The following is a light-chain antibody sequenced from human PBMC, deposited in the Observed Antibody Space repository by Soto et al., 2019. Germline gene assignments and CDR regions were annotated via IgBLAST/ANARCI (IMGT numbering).Light chain of an antibody. V-gene: IGKV3-15*01. CDR1: QSVSSY. CDR2: GAS. CDR3: QQYNNSPFT. J-gene: IGKJ4*01. Sequence: EIVMTQSPSTLSVSPGERATLSCRASQSVSSYLAWYQQKPGQAPRLLIYGASTRATGIPARFSGSGSGTEFTLTISSLQSEDFAIYYCQQYNNSPFTFGRGTKVEIK.